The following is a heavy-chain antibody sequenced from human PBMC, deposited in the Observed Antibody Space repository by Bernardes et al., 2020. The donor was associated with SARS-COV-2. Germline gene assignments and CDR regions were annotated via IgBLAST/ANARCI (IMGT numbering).Heavy chain of an antibody. D-gene: IGHD3-16*01. J-gene: IGHJ4*02. Sequence: GGSLRLSCAVSGFTFSVYPINWVRQAPGKGLEWVSNIGTSGGTHYADSVKGRFIVSRDNSKDTLYLQMNRLRAEDTAVYYFAQLRLNYWGLGTLVTVSS. V-gene: IGHV3-23*01. CDR2: IGTSGGT. CDR1: GFTFSVYP. CDR3: AQLRLNY.